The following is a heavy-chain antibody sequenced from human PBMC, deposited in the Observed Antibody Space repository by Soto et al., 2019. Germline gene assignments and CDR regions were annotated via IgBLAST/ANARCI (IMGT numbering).Heavy chain of an antibody. CDR1: GFTFSSYA. CDR3: AKENGYSSSWFEFDY. D-gene: IGHD6-13*01. CDR2: ISGSGGST. J-gene: IGHJ4*02. Sequence: EVQLLESGGGLVQAGGSLRLSCAASGFTFSSYAMSWVRQAPGKGLEWVSAISGSGGSTYYADSVKGRFTISRDNSKNTLYLQMNSQRAEDTAVYYCAKENGYSSSWFEFDYWGQGTLVTVSS. V-gene: IGHV3-23*01.